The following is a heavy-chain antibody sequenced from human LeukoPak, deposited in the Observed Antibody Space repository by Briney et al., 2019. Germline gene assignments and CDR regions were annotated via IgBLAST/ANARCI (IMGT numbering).Heavy chain of an antibody. CDR2: IIPIFGTA. Sequence: LVKVSCKASGGTFSSYAISWVRQAPGQGLEWMGGIIPIFGTANYAQKFQGRVTITADESTSTAYVELSSLRSEDTAVYYCAIPGYSGYDFRLWGQGTLVTVSS. V-gene: IGHV1-69*13. D-gene: IGHD5-12*01. CDR1: GGTFSSYA. CDR3: AIPGYSGYDFRL. J-gene: IGHJ4*02.